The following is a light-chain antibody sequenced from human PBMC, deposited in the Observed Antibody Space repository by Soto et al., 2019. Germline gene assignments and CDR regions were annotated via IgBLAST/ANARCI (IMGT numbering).Light chain of an antibody. CDR2: DVS. Sequence: SALTQPASVSGSPGQSITISCTGTSSDVGGYNYVSWYQQHPGKAPKLMIYDVSNRPSGVSNRFSGPKSGNTASLTISGLQAEDEADYYCSSYTSSSTWVFGGGTKLTVL. CDR3: SSYTSSSTWV. CDR1: SSDVGGYNY. J-gene: IGLJ3*02. V-gene: IGLV2-14*01.